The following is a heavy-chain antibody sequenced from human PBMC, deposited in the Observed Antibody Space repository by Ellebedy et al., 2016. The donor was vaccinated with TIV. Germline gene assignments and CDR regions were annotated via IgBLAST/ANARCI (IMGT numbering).Heavy chain of an antibody. CDR2: IVGNGGST. Sequence: GESLKISCAASGFTFSSYGMHWVRQAPGKGLEYVSAIVGNGGSTYYADSVKGRFTISRDNSKNTLYLQMSSLRPEETAVYYCVKAWGDWGQGTLVTVSS. CDR3: VKAWGD. J-gene: IGHJ4*02. D-gene: IGHD3-16*01. V-gene: IGHV3-64D*06. CDR1: GFTFSSYG.